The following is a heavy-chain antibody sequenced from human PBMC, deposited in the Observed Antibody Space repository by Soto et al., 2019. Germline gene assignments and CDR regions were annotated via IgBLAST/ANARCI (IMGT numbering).Heavy chain of an antibody. Sequence: PSETLSLTCAVSGGSISSSNWWSWVRQPPGKGLEWIGEIYHSGSTNYNPSLKSRVTISVDKSKNQFSLKLSSVTAADTAVYYCAGVFGEGTYYFDYWGQGTLVTVSS. CDR3: AGVFGEGTYYFDY. D-gene: IGHD3-10*01. V-gene: IGHV4-4*02. J-gene: IGHJ4*02. CDR2: IYHSGST. CDR1: GGSISSSNW.